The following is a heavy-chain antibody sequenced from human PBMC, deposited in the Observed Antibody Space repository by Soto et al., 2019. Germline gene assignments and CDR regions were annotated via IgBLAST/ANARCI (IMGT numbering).Heavy chain of an antibody. Sequence: SETLSLTCTVSGGSISSYYWSWIRQPPGKGLEWIGYIYYSGTTNYNPSHKSRVTISLDTSKNQFSLKLSPVTAADTAVYYCARQWLIPYFGMDVWGQGTTVTVSS. V-gene: IGHV4-59*01. J-gene: IGHJ6*02. CDR2: IYYSGTT. CDR1: GGSISSYY. CDR3: ARQWLIPYFGMDV. D-gene: IGHD6-19*01.